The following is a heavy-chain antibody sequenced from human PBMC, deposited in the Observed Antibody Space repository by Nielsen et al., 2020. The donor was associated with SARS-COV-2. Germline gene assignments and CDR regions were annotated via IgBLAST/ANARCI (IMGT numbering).Heavy chain of an antibody. D-gene: IGHD2-15*01. V-gene: IGHV3-49*04. J-gene: IGHJ4*02. Sequence: GESLKISCTASGFTFGDYAMSWVRQAPGKGLEWVGFIRSKAYGGTTEYAASVKGRFTISRDDSKSIAYPQMNSLKTEDTAVYYCTRARTPPDYWGQGTLVTVSS. CDR2: IRSKAYGGTT. CDR3: TRARTPPDY. CDR1: GFTFGDYA.